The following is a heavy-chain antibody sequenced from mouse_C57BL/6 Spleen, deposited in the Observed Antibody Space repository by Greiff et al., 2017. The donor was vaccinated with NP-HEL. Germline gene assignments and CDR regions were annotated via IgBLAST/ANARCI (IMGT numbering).Heavy chain of an antibody. D-gene: IGHD2-1*01. V-gene: IGHV1-64*01. CDR2: IHPNSGST. CDR1: GYTFTSYW. Sequence: QVQLQQPGAELVKPGASVKLSCKASGYTFTSYWMHWVKQRPGQGLEWIGMIHPNSGSTNYNEKFKSKATLTVDKSSSTAYMQLSSLTSEDSAVYYCARSGGNYVPSFAYWGQGTLVTVSA. J-gene: IGHJ3*01. CDR3: ARSGGNYVPSFAY.